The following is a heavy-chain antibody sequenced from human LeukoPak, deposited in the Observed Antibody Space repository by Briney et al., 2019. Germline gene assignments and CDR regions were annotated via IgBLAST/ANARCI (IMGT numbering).Heavy chain of an antibody. V-gene: IGHV4-59*12. CDR1: GGSISSYY. J-gene: IGHJ4*02. CDR3: ARGGAQQQVIDY. D-gene: IGHD2-21*01. Sequence: SETLSLTCTVSGGSISSYYWSWIRQPPGKGLEWIAYISDSGSTNYNPSLKSRVTISVDTSKNQFSLKLRSVTAADTAVYYCARGGAQQQVIDYWGQGARVTVSS. CDR2: ISDSGST.